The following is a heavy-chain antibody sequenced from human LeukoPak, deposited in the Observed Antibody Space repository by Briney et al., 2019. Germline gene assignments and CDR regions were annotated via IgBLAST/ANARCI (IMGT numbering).Heavy chain of an antibody. CDR2: IHSSGST. V-gene: IGHV4-59*01. D-gene: IGHD3-16*01. Sequence: SETLSLTCTVSGGSISDYYWTWIRQPPGKGLEWIAYIHSSGSTNYNPSLKSRVIISIDTSRSQLSLKLTSVSAADTAVYYCARIEGDNSLDYWGQGTLVTVSS. J-gene: IGHJ4*02. CDR3: ARIEGDNSLDY. CDR1: GGSISDYY.